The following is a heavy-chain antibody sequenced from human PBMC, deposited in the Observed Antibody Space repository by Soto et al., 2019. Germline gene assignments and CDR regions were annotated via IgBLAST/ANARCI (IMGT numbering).Heavy chain of an antibody. CDR3: ARANELRPYCSGGSCYSGWFDP. CDR1: GGSISSYY. Sequence: ASETLSLTCTVSGGSISSYYWSWIRQPAGKGLEWIGRIYTSGSTNYNPSLKSRVTMSVDTSKNQFSLKLSSVTAADTAVYFCARANELRPYCSGGSCYSGWFDPWGQGTLVTVSS. D-gene: IGHD2-15*01. V-gene: IGHV4-4*07. CDR2: IYTSGST. J-gene: IGHJ5*02.